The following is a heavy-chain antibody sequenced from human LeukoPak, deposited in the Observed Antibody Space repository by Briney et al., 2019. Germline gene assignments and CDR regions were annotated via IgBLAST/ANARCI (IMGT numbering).Heavy chain of an antibody. CDR3: ARAYSNYEAPDY. Sequence: GGSLGLSCAASGFTFSSYSMNWVRQAPGKGLEWVSSISSSSSYIYYADSVKGRFTISRDNAKNSLYLQMNSLRAEDTAVYYCARAYSNYEAPDYWGQGTLVTVSS. V-gene: IGHV3-21*01. CDR1: GFTFSSYS. D-gene: IGHD4-4*01. CDR2: ISSSSSYI. J-gene: IGHJ4*02.